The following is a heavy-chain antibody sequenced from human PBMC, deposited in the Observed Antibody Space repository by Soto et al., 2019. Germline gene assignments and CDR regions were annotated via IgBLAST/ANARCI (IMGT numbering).Heavy chain of an antibody. CDR3: AGDLVGMITLGGVIVIPGGGYYYYGMDV. CDR2: ISAYNGNT. D-gene: IGHD3-16*02. CDR1: GYTFTSYG. Sequence: QVQLVQSGAEVKKPGASVKVSCKASGYTFTSYGISWVRQAPGQGLEWMGWISAYNGNTNYAQKLQGRVTMTTDTSTCTAYLELRRIRVDDTAVDYGAGDLVGMITLGGVIVIPGGGYYYYGMDVWGQGTTVTVSS. V-gene: IGHV1-18*04. J-gene: IGHJ6*02.